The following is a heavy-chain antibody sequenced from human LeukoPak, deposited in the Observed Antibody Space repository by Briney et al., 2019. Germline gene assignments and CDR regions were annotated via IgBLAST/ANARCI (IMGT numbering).Heavy chain of an antibody. Sequence: GGSLRLSCAAPGFTFSDYYMSWIRQAPGKGLEWVSGINWNGGSTGYADSVKGRFTISRDNAKNSLYLQMNSLRAEDTALYHCARVTRVPGAFDIWGQGTMVTVSS. D-gene: IGHD2-2*01. CDR2: INWNGGST. V-gene: IGHV3-20*01. CDR3: ARVTRVPGAFDI. CDR1: GFTFSDYY. J-gene: IGHJ3*02.